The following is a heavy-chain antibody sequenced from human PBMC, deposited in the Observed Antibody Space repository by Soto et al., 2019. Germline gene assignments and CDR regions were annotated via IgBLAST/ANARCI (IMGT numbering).Heavy chain of an antibody. Sequence: EVQLVESGGDLVQPGESLRLSCMASGFTFSGFWMAWVRQVPGKGLEWVANLKGDGSKENYVDSVKGRFTISRDNAKNSLYLQMNSLRVEDTALYYCARDLNYGLSSVYYDVFGTWGQGTMVTVSS. J-gene: IGHJ3*02. V-gene: IGHV3-7*01. CDR3: ARDLNYGLSSVYYDVFGT. CDR1: GFTFSGFW. CDR2: LKGDGSKE. D-gene: IGHD3-3*01.